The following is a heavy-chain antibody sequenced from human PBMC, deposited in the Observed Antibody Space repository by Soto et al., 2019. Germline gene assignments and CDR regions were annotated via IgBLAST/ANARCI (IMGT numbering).Heavy chain of an antibody. CDR2: SNDGNGDT. Sequence: QVQLVQSGAEVKRPGASVKVSCKASGYTFINYAMHWVRQAPGQRFEWMGWSNDGNGDTKYSQKFQGRITITRDTSASTVHMELSGLTSEDTAVYYCARGFQGAVDPWDQGTQVTVSS. CDR1: GYTFINYA. J-gene: IGHJ5*02. V-gene: IGHV1-3*01. CDR3: ARGFQGAVDP.